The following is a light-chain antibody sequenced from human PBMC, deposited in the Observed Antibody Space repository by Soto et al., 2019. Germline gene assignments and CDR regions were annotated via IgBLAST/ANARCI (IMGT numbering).Light chain of an antibody. CDR1: SSNIGSNY. CDR3: AAWDDSLSGVV. CDR2: RNN. Sequence: QSVPTQPPSASGTPGQRVTISCSGSSSNIGSNYVYWYQQLPGTVPQLLIYRNNERPSGVPDRFSGSKSGTSASLAISGLRSEDEADYYCAAWDDSLSGVVFGGGTKLTVL. J-gene: IGLJ2*01. V-gene: IGLV1-47*01.